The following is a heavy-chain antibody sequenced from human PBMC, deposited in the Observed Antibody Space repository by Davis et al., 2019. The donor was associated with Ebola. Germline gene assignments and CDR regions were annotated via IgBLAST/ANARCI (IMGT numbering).Heavy chain of an antibody. CDR3: ARGHDYGAQIYFDY. V-gene: IGHV4-34*01. CDR2: VNHRGST. CDR1: GGSFRGYY. D-gene: IGHD4-17*01. Sequence: SETLSLTCAVYGGSFRGYYWSWIRQPPGKGLKWIGEVNHRGSTNYNPSLKSRVTISIDTSKNQFSLKLSSVTLSSVTTADTAVYYCARGHDYGAQIYFDYWGQGTPVTVSS. J-gene: IGHJ4*02.